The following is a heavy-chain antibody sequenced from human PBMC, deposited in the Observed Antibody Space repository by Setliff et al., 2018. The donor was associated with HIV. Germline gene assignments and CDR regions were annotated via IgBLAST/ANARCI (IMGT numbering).Heavy chain of an antibody. J-gene: IGHJ4*02. CDR1: GLSMSYNY. Sequence: PSETLSLTCTVSGLSMSYNYWTWIRQSPGKGLEWIGYVHYSGSTRYYPSLKSRVTISVDTSKKKFSLKLTSMTATDTAVYYCASEKKAWSVSDSFYEYWGQGVPVTVS. CDR2: VHYSGST. D-gene: IGHD3-3*01. V-gene: IGHV4-59*01. CDR3: ASEKKAWSVSDSFYEY.